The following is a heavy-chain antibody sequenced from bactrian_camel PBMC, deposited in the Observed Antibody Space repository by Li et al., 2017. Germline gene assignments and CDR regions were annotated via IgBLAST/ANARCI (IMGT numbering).Heavy chain of an antibody. CDR1: GYTYSSHC. CDR2: IYTGGGST. CDR3: AADPSRELWVGYPPYKY. D-gene: IGHD5*01. Sequence: HVQLVESGGGSVQAGGSLRLSCAASGYTYSSHCMSWVRQAPGKGLEWVSSIYTGGGSTYYADSVKGRFTASKDNAKNTLYLQMNSLKPEDTAVYYCAADPSRELWVGYPPYKYWGQGTQVTVS. J-gene: IGHJ4*01. V-gene: IGHV3-2*01.